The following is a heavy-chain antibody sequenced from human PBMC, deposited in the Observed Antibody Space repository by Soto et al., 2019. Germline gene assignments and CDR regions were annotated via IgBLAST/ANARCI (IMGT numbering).Heavy chain of an antibody. CDR3: ARSPSNVLRFLEWLPKPPFDP. CDR2: INAGNGNT. V-gene: IGHV1-3*01. J-gene: IGHJ5*02. Sequence: GASVKVSCKASGYTFTSYAMHWVRQAPGQRLEWMGWINAGNGNTKYSQKFQGRVTITRDTSASTAYMELSSLRSEDTAVYYCARSPSNVLRFLEWLPKPPFDPWGQG. CDR1: GYTFTSYA. D-gene: IGHD3-3*01.